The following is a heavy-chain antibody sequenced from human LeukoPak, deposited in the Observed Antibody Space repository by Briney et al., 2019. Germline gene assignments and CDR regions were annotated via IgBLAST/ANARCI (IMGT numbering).Heavy chain of an antibody. CDR3: ARTAYVLDYYDSSGYYYGPPGD. Sequence: AASVNVSCKASGGTFSSYAISWVRQAPGQGLEWMGGIIPIFGTANYAQKLQGRVTITADESTSTAYMELSSLRSEDTAVYYCARTAYVLDYYDSSGYYYGPPGDWGQGTLVTVSS. CDR1: GGTFSSYA. CDR2: IIPIFGTA. J-gene: IGHJ4*02. D-gene: IGHD3-22*01. V-gene: IGHV1-69*13.